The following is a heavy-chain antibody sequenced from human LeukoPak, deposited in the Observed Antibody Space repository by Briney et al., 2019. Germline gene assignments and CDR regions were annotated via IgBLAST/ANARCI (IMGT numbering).Heavy chain of an antibody. Sequence: PSETLSLTXTVSGGSISSSSYYWGWIGQPPGKGLEWIGSIYYSGSTYYNPSLKSRVTISVDTSKNQFSLKLSSVTAADTAVYYCARPRYGDLGGNFDYWGQGTLVTVSS. J-gene: IGHJ4*02. CDR1: GGSISSSSYY. CDR3: ARPRYGDLGGNFDY. V-gene: IGHV4-39*01. CDR2: IYYSGST. D-gene: IGHD4-17*01.